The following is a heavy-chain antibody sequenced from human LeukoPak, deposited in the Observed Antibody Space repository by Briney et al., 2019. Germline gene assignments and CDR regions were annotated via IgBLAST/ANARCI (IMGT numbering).Heavy chain of an antibody. Sequence: GGSLRLSCAASGFTFSDYYMSWIRQAPGKGLEWVAYITSSGDDIYYADSVKGRFTISRDNAKNALFLRMSSLRVEDTATYHCASDIVATSGDFWGQGTLVSVSS. J-gene: IGHJ4*02. V-gene: IGHV3-11*01. CDR2: ITSSGDDI. D-gene: IGHD5-12*01. CDR1: GFTFSDYY. CDR3: ASDIVATSGDF.